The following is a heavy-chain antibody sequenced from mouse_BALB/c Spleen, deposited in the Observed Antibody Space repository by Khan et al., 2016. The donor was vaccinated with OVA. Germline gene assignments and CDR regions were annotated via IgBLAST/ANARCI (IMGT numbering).Heavy chain of an antibody. Sequence: VQLKESGTVLARPGTSVQMSCKASGFIFTSYWMHWVKQRPGQGLEWIGAIYSGNSDTRYNQKFKGKAKLTAVTSASTAYMDLSSLTNDDSAVYYCTRSYNSFYFDYWGQGTTLTVSS. CDR3: TRSYNSFYFDY. D-gene: IGHD1-3*01. CDR1: GFIFTSYW. J-gene: IGHJ2*01. V-gene: IGHV1-5*01. CDR2: IYSGNSDT.